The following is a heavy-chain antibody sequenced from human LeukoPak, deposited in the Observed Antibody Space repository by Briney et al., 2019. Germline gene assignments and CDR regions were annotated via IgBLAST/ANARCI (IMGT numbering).Heavy chain of an antibody. CDR2: INPNSGGT. J-gene: IGHJ4*02. Sequence: RASVKVSCKASGYTFTGYYIHWVRQAPGQGLEWMGWINPNSGGTNYAQKFQGRVTMTRDTSISTAYMELNRLRSDDTAVYYCASGFSSSFYYDSSGSYFDYWGQGTLVTVSS. D-gene: IGHD3-22*01. CDR3: ASGFSSSFYYDSSGSYFDY. V-gene: IGHV1-2*02. CDR1: GYTFTGYY.